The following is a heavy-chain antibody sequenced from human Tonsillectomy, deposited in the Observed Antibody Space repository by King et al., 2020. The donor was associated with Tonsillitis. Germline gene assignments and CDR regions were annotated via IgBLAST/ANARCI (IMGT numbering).Heavy chain of an antibody. CDR2: MNPNSGNT. J-gene: IGHJ6*02. V-gene: IGHV1-8*01. Sequence: QLVQSGAEVKKPGASVKVSCKASGHTSTTYDINWVRQATGQGLEWMGWMNPNSGNTGYAQKFQGRVTMTRNTSISTAYMELSSLRSEDAAVYYCVIYCTGTSCYYGMDVWGQGTTVTVSS. D-gene: IGHD2-2*01. CDR1: GHTSTTYD. CDR3: VIYCTGTSCYYGMDV.